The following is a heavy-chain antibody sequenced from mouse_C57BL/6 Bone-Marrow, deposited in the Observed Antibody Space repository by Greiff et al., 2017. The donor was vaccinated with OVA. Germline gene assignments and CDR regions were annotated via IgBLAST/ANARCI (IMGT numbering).Heavy chain of an antibody. CDR1: GYTFTSYG. V-gene: IGHV1-81*01. Sequence: QVQLQQSGAELARPGASVKLSCKASGYTFTSYGISWVKQRTGKGLEWIGEIYPRSGNTYYNEKFKGKATLTADKSSSTAYMELRSLTSEDSAVYFCARQTTVVATEDFDYWGQGTTLTVSS. J-gene: IGHJ2*01. D-gene: IGHD1-1*01. CDR3: ARQTTVVATEDFDY. CDR2: IYPRSGNT.